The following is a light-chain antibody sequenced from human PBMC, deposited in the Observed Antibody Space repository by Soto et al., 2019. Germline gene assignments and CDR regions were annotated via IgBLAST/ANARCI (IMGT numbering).Light chain of an antibody. Sequence: EIGLTQSPGTLSLSPGERATLSCRASQNISSSYLAWYQQKPAQAPRLLIYGASSRATGIPDRFSGSGSGTDFTLTISRLEPEDFAMYYCQQCGRSPITFGQGTRLEIK. V-gene: IGKV3-20*01. CDR2: GAS. CDR1: QNISSSY. J-gene: IGKJ5*01. CDR3: QQCGRSPIT.